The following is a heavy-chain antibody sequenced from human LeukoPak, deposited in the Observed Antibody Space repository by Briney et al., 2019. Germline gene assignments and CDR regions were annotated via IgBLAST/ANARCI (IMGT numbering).Heavy chain of an antibody. CDR2: ISSSSTYI. CDR3: ARAYYDSSGYTP. V-gene: IGHV3-21*01. J-gene: IGHJ5*02. D-gene: IGHD3-22*01. CDR1: GFIFSSYS. Sequence: GGSLRLSCAASGFIFSSYSMNWVRQAPGKGLEWVSSISSSSTYIYYADSVKGRFTISRDNAKNSLYLQMNSLRAEDTAVYYCARAYYDSSGYTPWGQGTLVTVSS.